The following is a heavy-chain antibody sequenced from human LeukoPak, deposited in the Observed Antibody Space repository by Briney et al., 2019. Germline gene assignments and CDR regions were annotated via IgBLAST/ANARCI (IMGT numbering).Heavy chain of an antibody. D-gene: IGHD5-12*01. J-gene: IGHJ4*02. V-gene: IGHV1-24*01. CDR3: ATGPIYSGYDFDY. CDR2: FDPEDGET. Sequence: ASVKVSCKVSGYTLTELSMHWVRQAPGKGLEWMGGFDPEDGETIYAQKFQGRVTMTEDTSTDTAYMELSSLRSEDTAVYYCATGPIYSGYDFDYWGQETLVTVSS. CDR1: GYTLTELS.